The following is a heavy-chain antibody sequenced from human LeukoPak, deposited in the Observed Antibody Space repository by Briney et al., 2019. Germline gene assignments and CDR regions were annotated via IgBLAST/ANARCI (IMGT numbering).Heavy chain of an antibody. Sequence: ASVMVSCKVSGYTLTELSMHWVRQAPGKGLEWMGVSDPEDGETIYSQKFQGRVTMTEDTTTDTAYMELSSLRSEDTAVYYCTTRPIKGRYQLLYSYDFWSAFYPDYFDYWGQGTLVTVSS. CDR3: TTRPIKGRYQLLYSYDFWSAFYPDYFDY. J-gene: IGHJ4*02. CDR1: GYTLTELS. D-gene: IGHD3-3*01. V-gene: IGHV1-24*01. CDR2: SDPEDGET.